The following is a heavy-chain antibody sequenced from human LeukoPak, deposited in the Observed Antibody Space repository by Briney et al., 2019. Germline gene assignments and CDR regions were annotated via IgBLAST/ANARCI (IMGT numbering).Heavy chain of an antibody. V-gene: IGHV3-74*01. Sequence: GGSLRLSCAASGFTFSSYEMNWVRQAPGKGLVWVSRINSDGSSTSYADSVKGRFTISRDNAKNTLYLQMNSLRAEDTAVYYCARGPLDYYYGSGSYYAYWGQGTLVTVSS. D-gene: IGHD3-10*01. CDR2: INSDGSST. CDR1: GFTFSSYE. CDR3: ARGPLDYYYGSGSYYAY. J-gene: IGHJ4*02.